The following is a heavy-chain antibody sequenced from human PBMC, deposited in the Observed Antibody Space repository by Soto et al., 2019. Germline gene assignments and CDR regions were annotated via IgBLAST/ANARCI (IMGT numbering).Heavy chain of an antibody. CDR3: ARLEGLATISYYFDF. CDR2: IYYGGNA. CDR1: DDSINSDKYY. V-gene: IGHV4-39*01. J-gene: IGHJ4*02. Sequence: QLQLQESGPGLVKPSETLSLTCSVSDDSINSDKYYWGWIRQPPGKGLEWIGSIYYGGNAYYNPSLQTRVTISLVTSRSQFSLKLNSVTAADSAVYFCARLEGLATISYYFDFWGPGALVTVSS. D-gene: IGHD3-9*01.